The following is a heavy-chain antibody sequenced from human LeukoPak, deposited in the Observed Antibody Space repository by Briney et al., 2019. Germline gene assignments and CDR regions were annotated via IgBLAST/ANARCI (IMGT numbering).Heavy chain of an antibody. V-gene: IGHV3-23*01. D-gene: IGHD3-22*01. CDR3: TVTGYYYDSSGYYYGDAFDI. Sequence: GGSLRLSCAASGFTFSSYAMSWVRQAPGKGLEWVSGISGSGGSTYYADSVKGRFTISRDNSKNTLYLQMNSLKTEDTAVYYCTVTGYYYDSSGYYYGDAFDIWGQGTMVTVSS. J-gene: IGHJ3*02. CDR1: GFTFSSYA. CDR2: ISGSGGST.